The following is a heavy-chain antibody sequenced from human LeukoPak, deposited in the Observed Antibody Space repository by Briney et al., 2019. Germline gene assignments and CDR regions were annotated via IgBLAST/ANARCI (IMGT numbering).Heavy chain of an antibody. CDR3: AIGYCRGGSCDDEPGDAFDV. J-gene: IGHJ3*01. CDR1: GYTFTSYY. Sequence: ASVKVSCKASGYTFTSYYIHWVRQAPGQGPEWMGIIYPSGGSTTYAQKFQGRVTMTRDMSTSTVYMELSSLRSEDAAVYYCAIGYCRGGSCDDEPGDAFDVWGQGTMVAVSS. CDR2: IYPSGGST. D-gene: IGHD2-15*01. V-gene: IGHV1-46*01.